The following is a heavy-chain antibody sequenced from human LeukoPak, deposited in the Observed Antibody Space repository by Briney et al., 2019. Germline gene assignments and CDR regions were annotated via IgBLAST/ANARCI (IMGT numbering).Heavy chain of an antibody. D-gene: IGHD1-14*01. CDR3: ARDITSHYFDY. V-gene: IGHV3-33*01. CDR1: GFTFTRHG. J-gene: IGHJ4*02. Sequence: GGSLRLSCSASGFTFTRHGMHWVRQAPGKGLEWVAVIWYDGGDKYYADSVKGRFTISRDNSKNTLYLQMNSLRAEDTAVYYCARDITSHYFDYCGQGTLATVSS. CDR2: IWYDGGDK.